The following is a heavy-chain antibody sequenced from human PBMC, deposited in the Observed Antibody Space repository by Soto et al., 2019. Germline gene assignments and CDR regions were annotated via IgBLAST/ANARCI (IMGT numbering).Heavy chain of an antibody. D-gene: IGHD1-1*01. CDR3: VRDGTKTLRDWFDP. CDR2: IHYSGNT. V-gene: IGHV4-31*03. J-gene: IGHJ5*02. CDR1: GDSISSSSYY. Sequence: PSETLSLTCTVSGDSISSSSYYWSWIRQHPGKGLEWIGYIHYSGNTRYNPSLKSRLTISVDTSKNQFSLMLSSLTAADTAVYYCVRDGTKTLRDWFDPWGQGISVTVSS.